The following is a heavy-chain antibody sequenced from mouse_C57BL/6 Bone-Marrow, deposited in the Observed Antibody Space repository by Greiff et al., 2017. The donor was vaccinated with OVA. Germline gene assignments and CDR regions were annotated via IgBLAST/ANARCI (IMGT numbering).Heavy chain of an antibody. D-gene: IGHD1-1*01. CDR1: GYSITSGYY. V-gene: IGHV3-6*01. Sequence: EVKLVESGPGLVKPSQSLSLTCSVTGYSITSGYYWHWIRQFPGNKLEWMGYISYDGSNNYNPSLKNRISITRDTSKNQFFLKLNSVTTEDTATYYCARDLSYYYGSSGWYFDVWGTGTTVTVSS. CDR3: ARDLSYYYGSSGWYFDV. J-gene: IGHJ1*03. CDR2: ISYDGSN.